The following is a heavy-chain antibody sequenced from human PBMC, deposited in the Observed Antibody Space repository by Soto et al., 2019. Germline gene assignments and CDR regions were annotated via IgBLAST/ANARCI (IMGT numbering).Heavy chain of an antibody. CDR1: GFSLSTSGVG. J-gene: IGHJ3*02. V-gene: IGHV2-5*02. CDR3: AHVLSPRDYGDYEVRGWAWYAFDI. Sequence: QITLKESGPTLVKPTQTLTLTCTFSGFSLSTSGVGVGWIRQPPGKALEWLALIYWDDDKRYSPSLKSRLTITKDTSKNQVVLTMTNMDPVDTATYYCAHVLSPRDYGDYEVRGWAWYAFDIWGQGTMVTVSS. CDR2: IYWDDDK. D-gene: IGHD4-17*01.